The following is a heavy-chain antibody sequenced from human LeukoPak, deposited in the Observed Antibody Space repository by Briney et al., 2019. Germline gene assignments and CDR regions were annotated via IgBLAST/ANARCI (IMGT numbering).Heavy chain of an antibody. V-gene: IGHV4-59*01. CDR3: ARARIDSGDYYFDY. CDR1: GGSISSYY. J-gene: IGHJ4*02. D-gene: IGHD4-17*01. CDR2: IYYSGST. Sequence: SETLSLTCTVSGGSISSYYWSWIRQPPGKELEWIGYIYYSGSTNYNPSLKSRVTMSVDTSKNQFSLKLSSVTAADTAVYYCARARIDSGDYYFDYWGQGTLVTVSS.